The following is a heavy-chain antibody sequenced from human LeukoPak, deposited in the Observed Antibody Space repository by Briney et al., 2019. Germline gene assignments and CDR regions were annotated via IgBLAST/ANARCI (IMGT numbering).Heavy chain of an antibody. CDR3: ARGSPDDFWSGYFNGASFDY. J-gene: IGHJ4*02. CDR1: GFTFSAYG. Sequence: GGSLRLSCAASGFTFSAYGMNWVRQAPGKGLEWVSYISSGGGTIYYADSVKGRFTVSRDNAKNSLNLQMNSLRAEDTAVYYCARGSPDDFWSGYFNGASFDYWGQGTLVTVSS. V-gene: IGHV3-48*04. CDR2: ISSGGGTI. D-gene: IGHD3-3*01.